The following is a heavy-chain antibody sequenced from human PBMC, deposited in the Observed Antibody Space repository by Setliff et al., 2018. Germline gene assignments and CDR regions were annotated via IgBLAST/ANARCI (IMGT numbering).Heavy chain of an antibody. CDR1: GFTFSSLW. CDR3: ARGSAYSSGSFDC. J-gene: IGHJ4*02. D-gene: IGHD3-22*01. CDR2: INQGGSDQ. Sequence: PGGSLRLSCSASGFTFSSLWMAWVRQAPGKGLEWVANINQGGSDQFYVESVKGRFTISRDNAKNSLYLQMNSLGVEDTAVYYCARGSAYSSGSFDCWGQGTLVTVSS. V-gene: IGHV3-7*01.